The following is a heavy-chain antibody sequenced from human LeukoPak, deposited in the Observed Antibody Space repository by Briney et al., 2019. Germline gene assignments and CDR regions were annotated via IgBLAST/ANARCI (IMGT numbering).Heavy chain of an antibody. V-gene: IGHV3-23*01. CDR1: GFSFSNYA. Sequence: GSLRLSCAASGFSFSNYAMSWVRQAPARGPEWVSSIRGAGETFYADSVKGRFTPSRDDSRNTVYLQLNNLRVEDTAIYYCAKANWVSNADAVWWGQGAQVTVSS. CDR2: IRGAGET. J-gene: IGHJ4*02. D-gene: IGHD1-1*01. CDR3: AKANWVSNADAVW.